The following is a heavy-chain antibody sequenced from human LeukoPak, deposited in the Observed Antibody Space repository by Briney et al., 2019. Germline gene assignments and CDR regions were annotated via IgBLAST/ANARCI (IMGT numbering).Heavy chain of an antibody. V-gene: IGHV1-69*05. CDR3: ARGEWRSVSYYYYYMDI. J-gene: IGHJ6*03. Sequence: GASVKVSCKASGGTFSSYANSWVRQAPGQGLEWMGGIIPIFGTANYAQKFQGRVTITTDESTSTAYMELSSLRSEDTAVYYCARGEWRSVSYYYYYMDIWGKGTTVTVSS. D-gene: IGHD1-26*01. CDR2: IIPIFGTA. CDR1: GGTFSSYA.